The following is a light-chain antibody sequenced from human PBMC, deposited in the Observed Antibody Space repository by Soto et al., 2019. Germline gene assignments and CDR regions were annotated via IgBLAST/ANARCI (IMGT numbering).Light chain of an antibody. V-gene: IGKV3-20*01. CDR3: QQYGSSPPWT. Sequence: EIVLTQSPGTLSLSPGERATLSCRASQSVSSSYLAWYQQKPGQAPRLLIYGASSKAAGIPDRFSGSGSGTDFTVTISRLEPEYFAVYYCQQYGSSPPWTFGQGTKVDIK. CDR1: QSVSSSY. CDR2: GAS. J-gene: IGKJ1*01.